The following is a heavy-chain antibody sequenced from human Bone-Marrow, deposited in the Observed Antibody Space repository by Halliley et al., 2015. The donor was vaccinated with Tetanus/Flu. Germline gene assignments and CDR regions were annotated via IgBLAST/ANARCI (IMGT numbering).Heavy chain of an antibody. D-gene: IGHD3-22*01. Sequence: LVKPTQTLTLTCTFSGFSLSTTGMCVSWIRQPPGKALEWLALIDWDDDKYYSTSLKTRLTISKDTSKKQVVLTMTNMDPVDTATYYCARRYYYDNSGYYRDAFDIWGQGTMVTVSS. CDR2: IDWDDDK. J-gene: IGHJ3*02. CDR3: ARRYYYDNSGYYRDAFDI. CDR1: GFSLSTTGMC. V-gene: IGHV2-70*01.